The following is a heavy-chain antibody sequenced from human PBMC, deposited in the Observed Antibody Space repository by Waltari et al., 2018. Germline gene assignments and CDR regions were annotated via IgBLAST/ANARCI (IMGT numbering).Heavy chain of an antibody. CDR1: GYSISSGYY. CDR3: ARGSGWPGDWFDP. Sequence: QVQLQESGPGLVKPSETLSLTCAVSGYSISSGYYWGWIRQPPGKGLEWIGSIYHSGSTYYNPSRKSRVTISVDTSKNQFSLKLSSVTAADTAVYYCARGSGWPGDWFDPWGQGTLVTVSS. J-gene: IGHJ5*02. D-gene: IGHD6-19*01. CDR2: IYHSGST. V-gene: IGHV4-38-2*01.